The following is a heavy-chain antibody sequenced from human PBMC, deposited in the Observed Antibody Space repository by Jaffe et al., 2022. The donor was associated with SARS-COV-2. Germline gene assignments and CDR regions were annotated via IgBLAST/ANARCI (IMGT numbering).Heavy chain of an antibody. Sequence: QVQLQQWGAGLLKPSETLSLTCAVYGGSFSGYYWSWIRQPPGKGLEWIGEINHSGSTNYNPSLKSRVTISVDTSKNQFSLKLSSVTAADTAVYYCARGDSITIFGAPSRRYGMDVWGQGTTVTVSS. CDR3: ARGDSITIFGAPSRRYGMDV. D-gene: IGHD3-3*01. CDR2: INHSGST. J-gene: IGHJ6*02. CDR1: GGSFSGYY. V-gene: IGHV4-34*01.